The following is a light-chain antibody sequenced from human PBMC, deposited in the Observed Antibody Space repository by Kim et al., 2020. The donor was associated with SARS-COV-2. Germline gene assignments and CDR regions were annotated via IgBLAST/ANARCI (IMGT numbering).Light chain of an antibody. CDR2: GAS. V-gene: IGKV3-20*01. Sequence: SPGERATLCCRASQSVSSSYLAWYQQKPGQAPRLLIYGASSRATGIPDRFSGSGSGTDFTLTISRLEPEDFAVYYCQQYGSSPLTFGGGTKVDIK. J-gene: IGKJ4*01. CDR3: QQYGSSPLT. CDR1: QSVSSSY.